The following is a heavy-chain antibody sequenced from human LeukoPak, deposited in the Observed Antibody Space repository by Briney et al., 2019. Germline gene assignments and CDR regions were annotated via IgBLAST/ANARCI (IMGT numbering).Heavy chain of an antibody. J-gene: IGHJ4*02. D-gene: IGHD3-22*01. CDR3: ARENYYDSSGYYYWRFDY. Sequence: PGRSLRLSCAASGFTFSSYGMHWVRQAPGKGLEWVAVIWYDGSNKYYADSVKGRFTISRDNSKNTLYLQMNSLRAEDTAVYYCARENYYDSSGYYYWRFDYWGQGTLVTVSS. CDR2: IWYDGSNK. V-gene: IGHV3-33*08. CDR1: GFTFSSYG.